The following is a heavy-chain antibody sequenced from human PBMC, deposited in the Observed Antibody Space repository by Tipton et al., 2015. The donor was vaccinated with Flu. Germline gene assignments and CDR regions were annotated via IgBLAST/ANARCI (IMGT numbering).Heavy chain of an antibody. CDR1: GGSFSGYY. CDR3: ARGYLSGAFVI. V-gene: IGHV4-34*01. Sequence: TLSLTCAVYGGSFSGYYWSWIRQLPGKGLEWSGEINHSGSTNYNPSLKSRVTISVDTSKNQFSLKLSSVTAADTAVYYCARGYLSGAFVIWGQGTMVTVSS. D-gene: IGHD2/OR15-2a*01. CDR2: INHSGST. J-gene: IGHJ3*02.